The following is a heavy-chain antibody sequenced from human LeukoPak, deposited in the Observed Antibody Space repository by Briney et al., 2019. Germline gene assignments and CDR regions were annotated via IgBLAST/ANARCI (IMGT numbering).Heavy chain of an antibody. D-gene: IGHD3-10*01. CDR1: GFTFSSYG. J-gene: IGHJ6*02. CDR3: ARGIFGSGSYYIYYYYYGMDV. Sequence: GRSLRLSCAASGFTFSSYGMHWVRQAPGKGLEWVAVISYDGSNKYYADSVKGQFTISRDNSKNTLYLQMNSLRAEDTAVYYCARGIFGSGSYYIYYYYYGMDVWGQGTTVTVSS. V-gene: IGHV3-30*03. CDR2: ISYDGSNK.